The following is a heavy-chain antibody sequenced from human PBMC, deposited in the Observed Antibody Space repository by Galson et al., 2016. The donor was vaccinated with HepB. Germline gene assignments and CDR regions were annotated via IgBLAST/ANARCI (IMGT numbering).Heavy chain of an antibody. V-gene: IGHV5-51*01. CDR2: IYPGHSDT. CDR3: ARHSISAWPADFDY. D-gene: IGHD6-19*01. CDR1: GYSFTSYW. J-gene: IGHJ4*02. Sequence: QSGADVKKPGESLKISCKGSGYSFTSYWIGWVRQMPGKGLEWMGIIYPGHSDTRYSPSFQGQVSISADKSISTAYLEWSSLKASDTAMYYCARHSISAWPADFDYWGQGTLVSVSS.